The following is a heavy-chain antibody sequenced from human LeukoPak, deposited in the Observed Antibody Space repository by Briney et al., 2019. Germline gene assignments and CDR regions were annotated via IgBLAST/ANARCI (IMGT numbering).Heavy chain of an antibody. V-gene: IGHV3-30*18. CDR2: ISYDGSNK. D-gene: IGHD6-19*01. CDR3: AKDPSDSSGWDNFGY. J-gene: IGHJ4*02. Sequence: PGRSLRLSCAASGFTFSSYGMHWVRQAPGKGLEWVAVISYDGSNKYYADSVKGRFTISRDNSKNTLYLQMNSLRAEDTAVYYCAKDPSDSSGWDNFGYWGQGTLVTVSS. CDR1: GFTFSSYG.